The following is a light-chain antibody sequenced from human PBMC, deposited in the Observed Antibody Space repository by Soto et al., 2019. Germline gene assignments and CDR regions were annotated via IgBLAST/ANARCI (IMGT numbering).Light chain of an antibody. J-gene: IGKJ1*01. CDR3: QQYNDWSLT. CDR1: QSVSSN. Sequence: ILMTQSPVTLSVSPGERATLSCRASQSVSSNLAWYQQKPGQAPSLLIYGAFTRATGIPARFSGTGSGTEFTLTISSLQSEDFALYYCQQYNDWSLTFGQGTKVEI. CDR2: GAF. V-gene: IGKV3-15*01.